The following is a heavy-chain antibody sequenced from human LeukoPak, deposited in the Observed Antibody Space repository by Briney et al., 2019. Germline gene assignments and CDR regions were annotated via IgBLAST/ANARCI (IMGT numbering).Heavy chain of an antibody. CDR3: GRGPGYSSSWYWYYYYYYMDV. J-gene: IGHJ6*03. V-gene: IGHV4-34*01. CDR1: GGSFSGYY. D-gene: IGHD6-13*01. Sequence: SETLSLTCAVYGGSFSGYYWSWIRQPPGKGLEWIGEINHSGSTNYNPSLKSRVTISVDTSKNQFSLKLSSVTAADTAVYYCGRGPGYSSSWYWYYYYYYMDVWGKGTTVTVSS. CDR2: INHSGST.